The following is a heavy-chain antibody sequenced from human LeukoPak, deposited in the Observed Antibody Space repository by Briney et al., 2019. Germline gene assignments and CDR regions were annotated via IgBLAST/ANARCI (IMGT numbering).Heavy chain of an antibody. CDR3: ARVLIPPYSSSWYQPFDY. J-gene: IGHJ4*02. Sequence: ASVKVSCKASGYTFTSYDISGVRQAPGQGLEWMGWISAYNGNTNYAQKLQGRVTMTTDTSTSTAYMELRSLRSDHSAVYFCARVLIPPYSSSWYQPFDYWGQGTLVTVSS. CDR1: GYTFTSYD. V-gene: IGHV1-18*01. CDR2: ISAYNGNT. D-gene: IGHD6-13*01.